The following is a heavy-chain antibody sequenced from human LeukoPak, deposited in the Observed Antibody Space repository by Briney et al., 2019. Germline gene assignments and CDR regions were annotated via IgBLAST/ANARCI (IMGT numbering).Heavy chain of an antibody. CDR2: INHSGST. V-gene: IGHV4-34*01. CDR1: GGSFSGYY. D-gene: IGHD6-6*01. Sequence: SETLSLTCAVYGGSFSGYYWSWIRQPPGKGLEWIGEINHSGSTNYNPSLKSRVTISVDTSKNQFSLKLSSVTAADTAVYYCARDYSSSSAGGFDYWGQGTLVTVSS. CDR3: ARDYSSSSAGGFDY. J-gene: IGHJ4*02.